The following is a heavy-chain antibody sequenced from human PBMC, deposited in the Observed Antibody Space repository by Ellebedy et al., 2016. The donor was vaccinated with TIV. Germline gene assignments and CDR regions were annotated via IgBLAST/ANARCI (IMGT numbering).Heavy chain of an antibody. Sequence: ASVKVSCXASGYTFTGYYMHWVRQAPGQGLEWMGWINPNSGGTNYAQKFQGRVTMTRDTSISTAYMELSRLRSDDTAVYYCATITMVRGVIITSRRNFDYWGQGTLVTVSS. J-gene: IGHJ4*02. CDR3: ATITMVRGVIITSRRNFDY. D-gene: IGHD3-10*01. V-gene: IGHV1-2*02. CDR1: GYTFTGYY. CDR2: INPNSGGT.